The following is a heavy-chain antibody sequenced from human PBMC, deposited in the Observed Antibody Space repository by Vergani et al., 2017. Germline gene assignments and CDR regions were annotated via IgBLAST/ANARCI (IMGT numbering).Heavy chain of an antibody. J-gene: IGHJ4*02. CDR3: AKDLHSSGWYGKDY. V-gene: IGHV3-30*18. Sequence: QVQLVESGGGLVKPGGSLRLSCAASGFTFSSYGMHWVRQAPGKGLEWVAVISYDGSNKYYADSVKGRFTISRDNSKNTLYLQMNSLRAEDTAVYYCAKDLHSSGWYGKDYWGQGTLVTVSS. CDR2: ISYDGSNK. CDR1: GFTFSSYG. D-gene: IGHD6-19*01.